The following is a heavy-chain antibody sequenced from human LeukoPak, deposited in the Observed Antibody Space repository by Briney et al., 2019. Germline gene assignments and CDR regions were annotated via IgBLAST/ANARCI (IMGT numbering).Heavy chain of an antibody. V-gene: IGHV3-23*01. J-gene: IGHJ4*02. CDR3: AKQIWGWSVFGDFDY. Sequence: GGSLRLSCAASGFTFSSYAMSWVRQAPGKGLEWVSAISGSGGSTYYADSVKGRFTISRDNSKNTLYLQMNSLRAEHTAVYYCAKQIWGWSVFGDFDYRGQGTLVTVSS. CDR2: ISGSGGST. CDR1: GFTFSSYA. D-gene: IGHD3-10*01.